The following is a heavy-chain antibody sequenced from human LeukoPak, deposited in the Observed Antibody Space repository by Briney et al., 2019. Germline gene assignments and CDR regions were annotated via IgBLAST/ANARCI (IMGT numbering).Heavy chain of an antibody. CDR3: ARGGPYYDILTGLNWFDP. J-gene: IGHJ5*02. CDR1: GYTFTSYY. Sequence: ASLKVSSKASGYTFTSYYMPWVRQAPGQGLEWMGIINPSGGSTSYAQKFQGRVTMTRDTSTSTVYMELSSLRSEDTAVYYCARGGPYYDILTGLNWFDPWGQGTLVTVSS. D-gene: IGHD3-9*01. V-gene: IGHV1-46*01. CDR2: INPSGGST.